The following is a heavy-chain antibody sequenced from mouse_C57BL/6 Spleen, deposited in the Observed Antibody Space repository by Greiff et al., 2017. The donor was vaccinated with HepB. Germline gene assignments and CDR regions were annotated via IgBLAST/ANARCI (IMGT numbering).Heavy chain of an antibody. CDR2: IDPSDSET. D-gene: IGHD1-1*01. V-gene: IGHV1-52*01. CDR1: GYTFTSYW. CDR3: AREEVITTVPFDY. J-gene: IGHJ2*01. Sequence: VQLQQPGAELVRPGSSVKLSCKASGYTFTSYWMHWVKQRPIQGLEWIGNIDPSDSETHYNQKFKDKATLTVDKSSSTAYMQLSSLTSEDSAVYYCAREEVITTVPFDYWGQGTTLTVSS.